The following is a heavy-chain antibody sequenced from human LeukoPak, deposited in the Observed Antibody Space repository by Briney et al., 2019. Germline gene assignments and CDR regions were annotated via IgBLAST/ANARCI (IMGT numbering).Heavy chain of an antibody. CDR1: GFTFSSYA. D-gene: IGHD1-26*01. J-gene: IGHJ3*02. V-gene: IGHV3-15*01. CDR3: ITDPGEWEPI. Sequence: PGGSLRLSCAASGFTFSSYAMSWVRQAPGKGLEWVGRIKSKTDGGTTDYAAPVKGRFTISRDDSKNTLYLQMNRLKTEDTAVYYCITDPGEWEPIWGQGTMVTVPS. CDR2: IKSKTDGGTT.